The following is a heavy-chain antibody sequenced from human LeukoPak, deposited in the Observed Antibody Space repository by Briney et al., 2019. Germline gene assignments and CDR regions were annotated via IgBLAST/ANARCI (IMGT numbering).Heavy chain of an antibody. Sequence: PSETLSLTCAVYGGSFSGYYWSWIRQPPGKGLEWIGEINHSGSTNYNPSLKRRVTISVDTSKNQFFLKLSSVTAADTAVYYCASPSETGDPGYFDYWGQGTLVTVSS. CDR3: ASPSETGDPGYFDY. J-gene: IGHJ4*02. CDR2: INHSGST. D-gene: IGHD7-27*01. V-gene: IGHV4-34*01. CDR1: GGSFSGYY.